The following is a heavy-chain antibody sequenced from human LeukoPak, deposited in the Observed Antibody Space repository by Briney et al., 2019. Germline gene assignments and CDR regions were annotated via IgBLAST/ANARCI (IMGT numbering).Heavy chain of an antibody. CDR3: ARDLSPYCGGDCYPDAFDI. Sequence: ASVKVSCKASGYTFTDYYMHWVRQAPGQGLEWMGWINPNSGGTNYAQKLQGRVTMTTDTSTSTAYMELRSLRSDDTAVYYCARDLSPYCGGDCYPDAFDIWGQGTMVTVSS. CDR2: INPNSGGT. J-gene: IGHJ3*02. V-gene: IGHV1-2*02. CDR1: GYTFTDYY. D-gene: IGHD2-21*02.